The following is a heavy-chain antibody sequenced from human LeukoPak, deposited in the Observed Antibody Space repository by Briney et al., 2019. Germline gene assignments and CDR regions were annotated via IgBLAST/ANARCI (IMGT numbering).Heavy chain of an antibody. V-gene: IGHV3-7*04. CDR3: ARLRWIQLWYFDF. CDR1: GFTFTNYW. Sequence: GGSLRLSCAASGFTFTNYWMSWVRQAPGKGLEWVASIKQDGTEKYYVDSVKGRFTISRDKAKNSQYLQMNSLRGEDTAVYYCARLRWIQLWYFDFWGQGTLVTVSS. J-gene: IGHJ4*02. CDR2: IKQDGTEK. D-gene: IGHD5-18*01.